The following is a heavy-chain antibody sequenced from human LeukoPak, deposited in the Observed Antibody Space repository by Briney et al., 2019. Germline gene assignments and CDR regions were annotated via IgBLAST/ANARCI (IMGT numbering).Heavy chain of an antibody. Sequence: GGSLRLSCAASGFTFSSYAMSWVRQAPGKGLEWVSAISGSGGSTYYADSVKGRFTISRDNSKNTLYLQMNSLRAEDTAVYYCAKDLEGIIAARWLPSFDYWGQGTLVTVSS. CDR2: ISGSGGST. V-gene: IGHV3-23*01. CDR3: AKDLEGIIAARWLPSFDY. CDR1: GFTFSSYA. J-gene: IGHJ4*02. D-gene: IGHD6-6*01.